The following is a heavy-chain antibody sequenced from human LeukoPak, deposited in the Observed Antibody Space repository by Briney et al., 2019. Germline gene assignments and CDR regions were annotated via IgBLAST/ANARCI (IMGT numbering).Heavy chain of an antibody. D-gene: IGHD3-22*01. V-gene: IGHV3-23*01. CDR2: ISSTGDST. CDR1: GFTFSIYA. Sequence: PGGSLRLSCAASGFTFSIYAMHWVRQAPGKGLEWVSVISSTGDSTYYGDSVKGRFTISRDNSKNTLYLQMNSLRAEDTAIYYCAKDRYYYESSGYYPDYWGQGTLVTVSS. J-gene: IGHJ4*02. CDR3: AKDRYYYESSGYYPDY.